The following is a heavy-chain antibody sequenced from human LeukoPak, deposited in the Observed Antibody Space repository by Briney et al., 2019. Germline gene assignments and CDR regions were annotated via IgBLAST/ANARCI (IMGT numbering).Heavy chain of an antibody. Sequence: GASVKVSCKASGYTFTSYYMHWVRQAPGQGLEWMGIINPSGGSTSYAQKFQGRVTMTRDTSTSTVYMELSSPRSEDTAVYYCAIAAAGALGAFDIWGQGTMVTVSS. D-gene: IGHD6-13*01. CDR3: AIAAAGALGAFDI. J-gene: IGHJ3*02. V-gene: IGHV1-46*03. CDR1: GYTFTSYY. CDR2: INPSGGST.